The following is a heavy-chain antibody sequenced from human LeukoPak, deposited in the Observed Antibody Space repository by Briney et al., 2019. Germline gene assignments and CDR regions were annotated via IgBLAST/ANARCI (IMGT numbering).Heavy chain of an antibody. Sequence: GGSLRLSCAASGFTVSSNYMSWVRQAPGKGLEWVSVIYSGGSTYHADSVKGRFTISRDNSKNTLYLQMNSLRAEDTAVYYCAGVKGGTRFDYWGQGTLVTVSS. D-gene: IGHD2-8*01. V-gene: IGHV3-53*01. CDR1: GFTVSSNY. J-gene: IGHJ4*02. CDR3: AGVKGGTRFDY. CDR2: IYSGGST.